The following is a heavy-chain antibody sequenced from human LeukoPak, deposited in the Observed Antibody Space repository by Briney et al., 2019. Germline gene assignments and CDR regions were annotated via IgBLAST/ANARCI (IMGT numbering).Heavy chain of an antibody. V-gene: IGHV3-74*01. CDR1: GFTFRSYW. CDR2: INSDGSST. CDR3: GRAYCSGGSCYSHYYYMDV. D-gene: IGHD2-15*01. J-gene: IGHJ6*03. Sequence: PGGSLRLSCAASGFTFRSYWMHWVRQAPGKGLVWVSRINSDGSSTSYADSVKGRFTISRDNAKNTLYLQMNSLRAEDTAVYYCGRAYCSGGSCYSHYYYMDVWGKGTTVTVSS.